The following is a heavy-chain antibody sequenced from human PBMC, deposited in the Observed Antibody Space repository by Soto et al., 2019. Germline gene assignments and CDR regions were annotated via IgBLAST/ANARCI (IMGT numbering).Heavy chain of an antibody. CDR3: AREKGRRQGTKYCYYYGMDV. J-gene: IGHJ6*02. Sequence: ASVKVSCKASGYTFTGYYMHWVRQAPGQGLEWMGWINPNSGGTNYAQKFQGWVTMTRDTSISTAYMELSRLRSDDTAVYYCAREKGRRQGTKYCYYYGMDVWGQGTTVTVSS. CDR2: INPNSGGT. D-gene: IGHD3-10*01. CDR1: GYTFTGYY. V-gene: IGHV1-2*04.